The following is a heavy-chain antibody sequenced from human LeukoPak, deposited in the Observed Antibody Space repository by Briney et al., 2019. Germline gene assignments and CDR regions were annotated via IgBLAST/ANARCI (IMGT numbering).Heavy chain of an antibody. CDR3: ARGSSGWLRFDY. CDR1: GGSISSGNW. D-gene: IGHD6-19*01. V-gene: IGHV4-4*02. Sequence: PSETLSLTCAVSGGSISSGNWWSWVRQPPGKGLEWIGEIYHSGSTNYNPSLKSRVTISVDTSKNQFSLKLSSVTAADTAVYYCARGSSGWLRFDYWGQGTLVTVSS. J-gene: IGHJ4*02. CDR2: IYHSGST.